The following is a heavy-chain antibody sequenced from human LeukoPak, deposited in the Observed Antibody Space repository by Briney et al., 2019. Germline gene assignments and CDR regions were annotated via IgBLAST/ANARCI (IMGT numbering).Heavy chain of an antibody. D-gene: IGHD7-27*01. V-gene: IGHV4-61*05. CDR1: GGSISSSSYY. Sequence: SETLSLTCTVSGGSISSSSYYWGWIRQPPGKGLEWIGYIYYTGTSYNPSLKSRVTISADTSKNQFSLNLSSVTAADTAVYYCASRKLGNDYWGQGTLVTVSS. CDR3: ASRKLGNDY. J-gene: IGHJ4*02. CDR2: IYYTGT.